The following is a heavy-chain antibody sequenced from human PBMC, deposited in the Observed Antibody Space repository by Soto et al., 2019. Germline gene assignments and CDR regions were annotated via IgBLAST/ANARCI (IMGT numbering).Heavy chain of an antibody. CDR2: IIPIFGTA. V-gene: IGHV1-69*01. Sequence: QVQLVQSGAEVKKPGSSVKVSCKASGGTFSSYAISWVRQAPGQGLEWMGGIIPIFGTANYAQKFQGRVTITADESTRPAYMELSSVRSQDRPVYYGGRDQGVEVAGRVTPESGWYWGQGTLVTVPS. J-gene: IGHJ4*02. CDR3: GRDQGVEVAGRVTPESGWY. D-gene: IGHD6-19*01. CDR1: GGTFSSYA.